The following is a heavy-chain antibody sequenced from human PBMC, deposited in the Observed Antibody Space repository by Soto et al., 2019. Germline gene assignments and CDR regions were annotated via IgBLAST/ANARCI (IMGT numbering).Heavy chain of an antibody. J-gene: IGHJ6*02. Sequence: QVQLVQSGAEVKKPGSSVKVSCKASGGTFSSYAIAWVRQAPGQGLEWMGGIIPMFGTTNYAQKLQGRVTITGDESTSTAYMELGSLRSEDMAVYYCARVGYGGHGSYGMDVWGQGTTVTVSS. CDR3: ARVGYGGHGSYGMDV. CDR2: IIPMFGTT. V-gene: IGHV1-69*01. D-gene: IGHD2-15*01. CDR1: GGTFSSYA.